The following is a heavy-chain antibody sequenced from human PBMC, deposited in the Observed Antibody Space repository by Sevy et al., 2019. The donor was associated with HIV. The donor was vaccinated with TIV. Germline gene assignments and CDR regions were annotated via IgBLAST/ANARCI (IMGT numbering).Heavy chain of an antibody. D-gene: IGHD2-15*01. CDR1: GFTFSSYA. V-gene: IGHV3-21*01. CDR2: INAISSNI. Sequence: GGSLRLSCAASGFTFSSYAMNWVRQAPGKGLEWVSSINAISSNIYYADSVKGRFTIPRDNAENSLYLQMNSVRAEDTAAYYCARDLFSGGNAVYGYWGQGTLVTVSS. J-gene: IGHJ4*02. CDR3: ARDLFSGGNAVYGY.